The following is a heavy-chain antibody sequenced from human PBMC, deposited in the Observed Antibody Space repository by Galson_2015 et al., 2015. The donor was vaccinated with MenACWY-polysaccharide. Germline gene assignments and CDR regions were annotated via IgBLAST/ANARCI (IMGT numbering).Heavy chain of an antibody. CDR2: IGGRGTT. J-gene: IGHJ5*02. V-gene: IGHV3-23*01. Sequence: SLRLSCAASGFTFTNSAMNWVRQAPGKGLEWVSSIGGRGTTYYADSVKGWFTISRDNSKNMVYLQMNSLRAEDTAIYYCAKANSGGICTSGWACWFDPWGQGSLVIVSS. CDR3: AKANSGGICTSGWACWFDP. D-gene: IGHD2-15*01. CDR1: GFTFTNSA.